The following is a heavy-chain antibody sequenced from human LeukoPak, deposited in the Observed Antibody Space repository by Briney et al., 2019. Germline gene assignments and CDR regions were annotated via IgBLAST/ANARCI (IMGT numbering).Heavy chain of an antibody. CDR1: GGSISSGGYS. V-gene: IGHV4-30-2*01. CDR3: ARPPSIAVAGDDDY. CDR2: IYHSGST. Sequence: PSQTLSLTCAVSGGSISSGGYSWSWIRQPPGKGLEWIGYIYHSGSTYYNPSLKSRVTISVDRSKNQFSLKLSSVTAADTAVYYCARPPSIAVAGDDDYWGQGTLVTVSS. D-gene: IGHD6-19*01. J-gene: IGHJ4*02.